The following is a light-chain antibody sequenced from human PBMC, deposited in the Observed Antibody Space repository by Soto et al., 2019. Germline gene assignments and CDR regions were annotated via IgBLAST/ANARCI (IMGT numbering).Light chain of an antibody. CDR1: QSVSSSY. V-gene: IGKV3-20*01. CDR2: RAS. Sequence: EFGLTKLPGTLLLSQGKRATLSCRASQSVSSSYLAWYQQKPGQAPSLLIYRASSRATGIPDRFSGSGSGTDFTLTISSLQPEDFAAYYCQQYGSSPRTFGQGTKVDIK. J-gene: IGKJ1*01. CDR3: QQYGSSPRT.